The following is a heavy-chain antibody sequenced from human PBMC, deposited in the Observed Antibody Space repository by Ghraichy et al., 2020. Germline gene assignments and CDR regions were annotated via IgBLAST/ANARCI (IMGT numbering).Heavy chain of an antibody. J-gene: IGHJ4*02. CDR1: GFTVSSNY. D-gene: IGHD6-13*01. Sequence: GGSLRLSCAASGFTVSSNYMSWVRQAPGKGLEWVSVIYSGGSTYYADSVKGRFTISRDNSKNTLYLQMNSLRAEDTAVYYCATISSSWYYYFDYWGQGTLVTVSS. CDR3: ATISSSWYYYFDY. V-gene: IGHV3-53*01. CDR2: IYSGGST.